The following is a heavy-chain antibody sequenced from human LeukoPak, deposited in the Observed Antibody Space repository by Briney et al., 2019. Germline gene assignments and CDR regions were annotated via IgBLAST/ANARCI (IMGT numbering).Heavy chain of an antibody. CDR2: ISYDGSNK. V-gene: IGHV3-30*04. CDR1: GFTFRSYA. J-gene: IGHJ4*02. D-gene: IGHD4-17*01. CDR3: AREDTVTCIDY. Sequence: GGSLRLSCAASGFTFRSYAMHWVRQAPGKGLEWVAVISYDGSNKYYADSVKGRFTISRDNSKNTLYLQMNSLRAEDTAVYYCAREDTVTCIDYWGQGTLVTVSS.